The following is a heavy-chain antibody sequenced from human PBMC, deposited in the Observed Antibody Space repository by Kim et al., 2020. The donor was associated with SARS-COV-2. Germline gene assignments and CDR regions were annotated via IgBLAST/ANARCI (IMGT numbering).Heavy chain of an antibody. D-gene: IGHD3-3*02. V-gene: IGHV4-39*01. Sequence: SETLSLTCTVSGGSINSFTDYWGWIRQPPGKGLEWIGSFSYNGNTYYNPSLKSRVTISADASKNQFSLILSSVTAADTATYYCSRSQLAGSTRPWAPGTL. CDR2: FSYNGNT. J-gene: IGHJ4*02. CDR1: GGSINSFTDY. CDR3: SRSQLAGSTRP.